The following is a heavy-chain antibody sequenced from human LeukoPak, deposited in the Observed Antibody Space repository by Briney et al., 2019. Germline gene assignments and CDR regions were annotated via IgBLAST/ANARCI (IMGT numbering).Heavy chain of an antibody. CDR3: ANLDDSHYYDSSGYRERGIDY. V-gene: IGHV3-30*02. J-gene: IGHJ4*02. D-gene: IGHD3-22*01. CDR2: IRYDGSNK. Sequence: GGSLRLSCAASGFTFSSYGMHWVRQAPGKGLEWAAFIRYDGSNKYYADSVKGRFTISRDNSKNTLYLQMNSLRAEDTAVYYCANLDDSHYYDSSGYRERGIDYWGQGTLVTVSS. CDR1: GFTFSSYG.